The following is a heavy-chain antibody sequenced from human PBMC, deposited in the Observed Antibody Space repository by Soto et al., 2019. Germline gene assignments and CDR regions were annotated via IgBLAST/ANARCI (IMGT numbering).Heavy chain of an antibody. Sequence: GGSLRLSCAASGFTFSSYEMNWVRQAPGKGLEWVSYISSSGSTIYYADSVKGRFTISRDNAKNSLYLQMNSLRAEDTAVYYCARASGGVVIINFDYWGQGTLVTVSS. D-gene: IGHD3-3*01. CDR3: ARASGGVVIINFDY. V-gene: IGHV3-48*03. CDR1: GFTFSSYE. J-gene: IGHJ4*02. CDR2: ISSSGSTI.